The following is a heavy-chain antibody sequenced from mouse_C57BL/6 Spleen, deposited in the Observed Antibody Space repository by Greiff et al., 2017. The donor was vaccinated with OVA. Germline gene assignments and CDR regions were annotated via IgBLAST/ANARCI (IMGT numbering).Heavy chain of an antibody. Sequence: EVQLQQSGPELVKPGASVKISCKASGYSFTGYYMNWVKQSPEKSLEWIGEINPSTGGNTYNQKFKAKATLTVDKSSSTAYMQLKSLTSEDSAVYYCARKGIYYWYFDVWGTGTTVTVSS. J-gene: IGHJ1*03. CDR2: INPSTGGN. V-gene: IGHV1-42*01. D-gene: IGHD2-3*01. CDR3: ARKGIYYWYFDV. CDR1: GYSFTGYY.